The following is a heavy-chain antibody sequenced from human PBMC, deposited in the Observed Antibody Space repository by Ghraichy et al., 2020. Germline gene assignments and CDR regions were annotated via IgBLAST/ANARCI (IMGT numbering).Heavy chain of an antibody. D-gene: IGHD6-13*01. CDR3: ARGRRQHQLLRAAYYGMDA. V-gene: IGHV3-7*01. Sequence: GGSLRLSCAASGFTLSSYWMSWVRQAPGKGLEWVANIKQDGSEKYYVDSVKGRFTISRDNAKNSLYLQMNSLRAEDTAVYYCARGRRQHQLLRAAYYGMDAWGQGTMVTVSS. CDR2: IKQDGSEK. CDR1: GFTLSSYW. J-gene: IGHJ6*02.